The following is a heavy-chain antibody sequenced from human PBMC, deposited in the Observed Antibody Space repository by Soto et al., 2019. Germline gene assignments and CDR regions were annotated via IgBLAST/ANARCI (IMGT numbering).Heavy chain of an antibody. CDR1: GYTFTSYA. D-gene: IGHD2-15*01. CDR3: VADVPNGSVYLPIDY. V-gene: IGHV1-3*01. CDR2: INAGNGNT. J-gene: IGHJ4*02. Sequence: ASVKVSCKASGYTFTSYAMHWVRQAPGQRLEWMGWINAGNGNTKYSQKFQGRVTITRDTSASTAYMELNSLKTEDTATYYCVADVPNGSVYLPIDYWGQGTLVTVSS.